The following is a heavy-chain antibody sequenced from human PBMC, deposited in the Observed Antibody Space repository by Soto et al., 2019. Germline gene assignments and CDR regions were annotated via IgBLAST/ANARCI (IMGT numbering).Heavy chain of an antibody. Sequence: GGSLRLSCAASGFTFSSYGMHWVRQAPGKGLEWVAVIWYDGSNKYYADSVKGRFTISRDNSKNTLYLQMNSLRAEDTAVYYCARDARGYSGYDYFDYWGQGTRVTVSS. J-gene: IGHJ4*02. CDR1: GFTFSSYG. V-gene: IGHV3-33*01. CDR3: ARDARGYSGYDYFDY. CDR2: IWYDGSNK. D-gene: IGHD5-12*01.